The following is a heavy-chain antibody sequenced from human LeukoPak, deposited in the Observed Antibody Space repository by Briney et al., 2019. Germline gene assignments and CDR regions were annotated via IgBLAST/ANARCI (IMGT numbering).Heavy chain of an antibody. V-gene: IGHV3-30-3*01. CDR2: ISYDGSNK. CDR1: GFTFSSYA. Sequence: GGSLRLSCAASGFTFSSYAMHWVRQAPGKGLEWVAVISYDGSNKYYADSVKGRFTISRDNSKNTLYLQMNSLSFEDTAVYYCAREYSGSWYHFGYWGQGTLVTVSP. CDR3: AREYSGSWYHFGY. J-gene: IGHJ4*02. D-gene: IGHD5-12*01.